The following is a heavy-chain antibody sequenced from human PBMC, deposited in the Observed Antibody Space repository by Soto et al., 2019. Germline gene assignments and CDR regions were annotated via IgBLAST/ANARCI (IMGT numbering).Heavy chain of an antibody. CDR1: GFTFSDYY. Sequence: GGSLRLSCAASGFTFSDYYMSWIRKAPGKGLEWVSYISSSGSTIYYADSVKGRFTISRDNAKNSLYLQMNSLRAEDTSVYYCARAPQYCSGGSCYWFDPWGQGTLVTVSS. CDR2: ISSSGSTI. J-gene: IGHJ5*02. V-gene: IGHV3-11*01. CDR3: ARAPQYCSGGSCYWFDP. D-gene: IGHD2-15*01.